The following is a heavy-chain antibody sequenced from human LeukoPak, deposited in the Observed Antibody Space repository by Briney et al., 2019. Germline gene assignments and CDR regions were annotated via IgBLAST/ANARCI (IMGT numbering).Heavy chain of an antibody. Sequence: PSETLSLTCTVSGGSMSSNYWSWIRQPPGKGLEWIGYIYYSGSTNYNPSLKSRVTISVDTSKNQFSLKLSSVTAADTAVYYCARVGGYSYGSFDYWGQGTLVAVSS. CDR1: GGSMSSNY. CDR3: ARVGGYSYGSFDY. V-gene: IGHV4-59*01. J-gene: IGHJ4*02. CDR2: IYYSGST. D-gene: IGHD5-18*01.